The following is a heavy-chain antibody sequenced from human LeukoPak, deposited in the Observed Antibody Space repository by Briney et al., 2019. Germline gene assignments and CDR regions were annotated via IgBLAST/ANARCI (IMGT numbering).Heavy chain of an antibody. CDR3: ARDDSGGTYSYYYMDV. V-gene: IGHV3-21*06. J-gene: IGHJ6*03. CDR1: GFTFSRSS. CDR2: ISSTSTYI. Sequence: GGSLRLSCAASGFTFSRSSMNWVRQAPGKGPEWVSSISSTSTYIYYADSVMGRFTISRDNAKNSLYLQMNSLRDEDTAVYYCARDDSGGTYSYYYMDVWGKGTTVTVSS. D-gene: IGHD1-26*01.